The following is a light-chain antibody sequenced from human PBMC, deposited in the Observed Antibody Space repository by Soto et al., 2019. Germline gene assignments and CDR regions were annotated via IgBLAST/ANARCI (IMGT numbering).Light chain of an antibody. CDR2: DAS. Sequence: TQSRASLYSTLEFRANINSQASQNINNYLNWYQQKPGRAPKLLIYDASNLEAGVPSRFRGSGSGTDFTFTISRLQPEDIPTYYCQQYDNRPRFGQGTRLEIK. V-gene: IGKV1-33*01. J-gene: IGKJ5*01. CDR1: QNINNY. CDR3: QQYDNRPR.